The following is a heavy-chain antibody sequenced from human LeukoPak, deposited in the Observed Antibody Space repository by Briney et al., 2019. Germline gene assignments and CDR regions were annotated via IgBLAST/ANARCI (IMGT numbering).Heavy chain of an antibody. CDR1: GGFISNYY. CDR3: ARARYGGNRHDAFDI. Sequence: PSETLSLTCTVSGGFISNYYWSWIRQPAGKGLEWIGRIYTSGSTNYNSSLKSRVTMSVDTSKNQFSLKLSSVTAADTAVYYCARARYGGNRHDAFDIWGQGTMVTVSS. V-gene: IGHV4-4*07. J-gene: IGHJ3*02. CDR2: IYTSGST. D-gene: IGHD4-23*01.